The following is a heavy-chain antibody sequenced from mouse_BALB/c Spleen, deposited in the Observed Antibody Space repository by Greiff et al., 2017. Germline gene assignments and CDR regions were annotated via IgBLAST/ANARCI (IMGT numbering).Heavy chain of an antibody. Sequence: VKLVESGAELMKPGASVKISCKATGYTFSSYWIEWVKQRPGHGLEWIGEILPGSGSTNYNEKFKGKATFTADTSSNTAYMQLSSLTSEDSAVYYCASLYGYGAMDYWGQGTSVTVSS. J-gene: IGHJ4*01. CDR3: ASLYGYGAMDY. CDR1: GYTFSSYW. D-gene: IGHD2-2*01. CDR2: ILPGSGST. V-gene: IGHV1-9*01.